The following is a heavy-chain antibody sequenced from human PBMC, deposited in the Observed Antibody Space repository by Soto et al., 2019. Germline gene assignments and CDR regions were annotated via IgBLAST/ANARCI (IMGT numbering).Heavy chain of an antibody. CDR3: AKGFPLSTIFDAFDV. Sequence: QLLESGGDLVQPGGSLRLSCVASGFTFSSFAMNWIRQAPGKGLEWVCDISGRGGTTHYAESVKGRFTISRDNSKNMVYLQMNSLTADDTAIYYFAKGFPLSTIFDAFDVWGHGTAVTISS. V-gene: IGHV3-23*01. CDR1: GFTFSSFA. D-gene: IGHD1-1*01. J-gene: IGHJ3*01. CDR2: ISGRGGTT.